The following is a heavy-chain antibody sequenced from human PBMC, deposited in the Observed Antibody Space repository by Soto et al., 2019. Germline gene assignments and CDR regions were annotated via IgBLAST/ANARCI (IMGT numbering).Heavy chain of an antibody. D-gene: IGHD2-15*01. CDR2: ISSSSSYI. CDR1: GFTFSSYS. J-gene: IGHJ4*02. Sequence: GGSLRLSCAASGFTFSSYSMNWVRQAPGKGLEWVSSISSSSSYIYYADSVKGRFTISRDNAKNSLYLQMNSLRAEDTAVYYCARDGNEGNFFDYWGQGTLVTVSS. V-gene: IGHV3-21*01. CDR3: ARDGNEGNFFDY.